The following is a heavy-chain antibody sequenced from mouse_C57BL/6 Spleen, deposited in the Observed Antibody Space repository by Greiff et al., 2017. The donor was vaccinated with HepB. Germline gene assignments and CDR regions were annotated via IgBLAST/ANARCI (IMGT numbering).Heavy chain of an antibody. CDR2: IDPSDSYT. Sequence: QVQLQQPGAELVKPGASVTLSCKASGYTFTSYWMQWVKQRPGQGLEWIGEIDPSDSYTNYNQKFKGKATLTVDTSSSTAYMKLSSLTSEDSAVYYDDRGSYDYDTRYDCAIDYWGQGTSVTVSS. CDR1: GYTFTSYW. J-gene: IGHJ4*01. D-gene: IGHD2-4*01. V-gene: IGHV1-50*01. CDR3: DRGSYDYDTRYDCAIDY.